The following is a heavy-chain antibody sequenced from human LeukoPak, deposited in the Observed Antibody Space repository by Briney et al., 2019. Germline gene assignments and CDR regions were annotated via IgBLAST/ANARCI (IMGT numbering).Heavy chain of an antibody. D-gene: IGHD6-6*01. CDR3: ARTLLSSSSFDY. CDR2: INHSGST. Sequence: SETLSLTCTASGGSISSYYWSWIRQPPGKGLEWIGEINHSGSTNYNPSLKSRVTISVDTSKNQFSLKLSSVTAADTAVYYCARTLLSSSSFDYWGQGTLVTVSS. J-gene: IGHJ4*02. CDR1: GGSISSYY. V-gene: IGHV4-34*01.